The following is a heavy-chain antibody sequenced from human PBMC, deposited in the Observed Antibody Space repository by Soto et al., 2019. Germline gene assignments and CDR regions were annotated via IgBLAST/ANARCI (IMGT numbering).Heavy chain of an antibody. CDR2: ISYDGSNK. CDR1: GFTFSSYA. CDR3: ARDLGSWKTMYYFDY. V-gene: IGHV3-30-3*01. Sequence: GGSLRLSCAASGFTFSSYAMHWVRQAPGKGLEWVAVISYDGSNKYYADSVKGRFTISRDNSKNTLYLQMNSLRAEDTAVYYCARDLGSWKTMYYFDYWGQGTLVTVSS. D-gene: IGHD2-15*01. J-gene: IGHJ4*02.